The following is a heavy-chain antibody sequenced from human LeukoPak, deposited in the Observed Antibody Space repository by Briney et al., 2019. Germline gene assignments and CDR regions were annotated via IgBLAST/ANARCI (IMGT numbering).Heavy chain of an antibody. Sequence: SETLSLTCTVSGDSISSNSYDWGWVRQPPGKGLQWIGSIYYSGTTYCHPSLKSRVTISVDASKNQFSLKLSSVTAADTAVYYCARHLVGAAEFHYWGQGTLVTVSS. J-gene: IGHJ4*02. CDR2: IYYSGTT. CDR3: ARHLVGAAEFHY. CDR1: GDSISSNSYD. V-gene: IGHV4-39*01. D-gene: IGHD1-26*01.